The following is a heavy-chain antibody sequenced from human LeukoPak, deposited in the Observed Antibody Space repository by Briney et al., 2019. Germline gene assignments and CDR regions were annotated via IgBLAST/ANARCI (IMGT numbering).Heavy chain of an antibody. CDR1: GFTFSYSG. J-gene: IGHJ4*02. CDR2: IRYDGSYK. V-gene: IGHV3-30*02. D-gene: IGHD3-22*01. Sequence: GGSLRLSCAASGFTFSYSGMHWVRQAPGKGLEWVAFIRYDGSYKYYADSVKGRFTISRDNAKNSLYLQMNSLRAEDTAVYYCARGYYDSSGSFDYWGQGTLVTVSS. CDR3: ARGYYDSSGSFDY.